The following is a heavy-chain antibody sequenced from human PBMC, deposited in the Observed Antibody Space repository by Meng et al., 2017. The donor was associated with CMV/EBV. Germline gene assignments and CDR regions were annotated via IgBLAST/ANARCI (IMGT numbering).Heavy chain of an antibody. J-gene: IGHJ6*02. CDR2: IWYDGSNK. CDR1: GFTFSSYG. D-gene: IGHD6-19*01. V-gene: IGHV3-33*01. Sequence: GESLKISCAASGFTFSSYGMHWVRQAPGKGLEWVAVIWYDGSNKYYADSVKGRFTISRDNFKNTLYLQMNSLRAEDTAVYYCAREERSGWKYYYGMDVWGQGTTVTVSS. CDR3: AREERSGWKYYYGMDV.